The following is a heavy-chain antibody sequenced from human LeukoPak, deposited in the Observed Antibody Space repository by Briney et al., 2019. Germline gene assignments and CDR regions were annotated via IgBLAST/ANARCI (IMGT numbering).Heavy chain of an antibody. CDR3: ARGEGSYSAHFDY. D-gene: IGHD1-26*01. CDR2: IWYDGSHK. J-gene: IGHJ4*02. V-gene: IGHV3-33*08. Sequence: GGSLRLSCSASGFTFSTYGIHWIRQAPGKGMDWVAVIWYDGSHKFYSDSVQGRFTISRDNSKNTLYLQMNSLRAEDTAVYYCARGEGSYSAHFDYWGQGTLVTVSS. CDR1: GFTFSTYG.